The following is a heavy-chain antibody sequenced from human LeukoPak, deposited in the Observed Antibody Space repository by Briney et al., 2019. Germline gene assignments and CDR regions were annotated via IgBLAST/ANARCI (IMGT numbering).Heavy chain of an antibody. CDR3: VRDRDYGDYEGAFDV. CDR1: GFTFSSYE. CDR2: ISSSGSTT. D-gene: IGHD4-17*01. Sequence: GGSLRLSCAASGFTFSSYEMNWVRQAPGKGLEWVSYISSSGSTTYYADSVKGRFTISRDNAKNSLSLHMNSLRAEDTAVYYCVRDRDYGDYEGAFDVWGQGTMVTVSS. J-gene: IGHJ3*01. V-gene: IGHV3-48*03.